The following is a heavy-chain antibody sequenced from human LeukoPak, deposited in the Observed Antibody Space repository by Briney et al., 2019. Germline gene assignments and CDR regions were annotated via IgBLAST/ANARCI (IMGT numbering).Heavy chain of an antibody. Sequence: SETLSLTCTVSGGSISSSSYYWGWIRQPPGTGLEWIGSIYYSGSTYYNPSLKSRVTISVDTSKNQFSLKLSSVTAADTAVYYCARHNATRKVPDYWGQGTLVTVSS. V-gene: IGHV4-39*01. J-gene: IGHJ4*02. CDR1: GGSISSSSYY. D-gene: IGHD2-2*01. CDR2: IYYSGST. CDR3: ARHNATRKVPDY.